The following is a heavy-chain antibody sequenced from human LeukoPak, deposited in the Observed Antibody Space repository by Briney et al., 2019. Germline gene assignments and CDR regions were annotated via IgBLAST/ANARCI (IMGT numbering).Heavy chain of an antibody. CDR3: ARQLLVNYYMDV. CDR2: IYYSGST. Sequence: SETLSLTCTVSGGSISSGGYYWSWIRQHPGKGLECIGYIYYSGSTYYNPSLKSRVTISVDTSKNQFSLKLSSVTAADTAVYYCARQLLVNYYMDVWGKGTTVTVSS. D-gene: IGHD6-13*01. CDR1: GGSISSGGYY. V-gene: IGHV4-31*03. J-gene: IGHJ6*03.